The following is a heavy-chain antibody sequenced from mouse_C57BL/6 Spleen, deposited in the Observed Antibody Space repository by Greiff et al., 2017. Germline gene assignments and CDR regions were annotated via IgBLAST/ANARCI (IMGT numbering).Heavy chain of an antibody. CDR3: ARNWGYFGY. CDR2: INPNNGGT. CDR1: GYTFTDYY. D-gene: IGHD4-1*01. J-gene: IGHJ2*01. V-gene: IGHV1-26*01. Sequence: EVQLQQSGPELVKPGASVKISCKASGYTFTDYYINWVKQSHGKSLEWIGDINPNNGGTSYNQKFKGKATLTVDKSSSTAYMELRILTSEDSAVYFCARNWGYFGYWGQGTTLTVSS.